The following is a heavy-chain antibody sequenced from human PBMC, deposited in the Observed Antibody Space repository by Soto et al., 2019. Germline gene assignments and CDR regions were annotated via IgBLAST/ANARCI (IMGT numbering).Heavy chain of an antibody. J-gene: IGHJ6*02. D-gene: IGHD2-8*01. CDR3: AKNGQPPYYYYGMDV. CDR1: GYTFTRYG. V-gene: IGHV1-18*01. Sequence: QGQLVQSGAEVKKPGASVKVSCKASGYTFTRYGISWVRQAPGQGLEWMGWISGYNGDTKYAQKFQGRVTMTVDTSTPTAYMELRSLTSDDRAVYYCAKNGQPPYYYYGMDVWGQGTTVTVSS. CDR2: ISGYNGDT.